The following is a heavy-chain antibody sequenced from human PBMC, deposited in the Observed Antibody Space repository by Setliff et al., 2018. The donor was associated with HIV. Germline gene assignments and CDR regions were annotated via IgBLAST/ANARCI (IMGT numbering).Heavy chain of an antibody. Sequence: GGSLRLSCAASGFTFSSYGMHWVRQAPGKGLEWVAVIWYDGSNKYYADSVKGRFTISRDNSKNMLYLQMNSLRVEDTAVYYCARDYLYYNLYNGSPVYGMDVWGQGTTVTVSS. V-gene: IGHV3-33*01. D-gene: IGHD3-3*01. CDR1: GFTFSSYG. J-gene: IGHJ6*02. CDR2: IWYDGSNK. CDR3: ARDYLYYNLYNGSPVYGMDV.